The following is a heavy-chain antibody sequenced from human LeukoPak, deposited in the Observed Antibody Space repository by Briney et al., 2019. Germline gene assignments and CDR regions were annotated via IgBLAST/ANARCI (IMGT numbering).Heavy chain of an antibody. CDR1: EFTFSSYW. J-gene: IGHJ4*02. V-gene: IGHV3-74*01. CDR3: AKAPRAYSSSFFDY. D-gene: IGHD6-6*01. CDR2: INSDGSST. Sequence: GGSLRLSCAASEFTFSSYWMHWVRQAPGKGLVWVSRINSDGSSTTYADSVKGRFTISRDNAKNTLYLQMNSLRAEDTALYYCAKAPRAYSSSFFDYWGQGTLVTVSS.